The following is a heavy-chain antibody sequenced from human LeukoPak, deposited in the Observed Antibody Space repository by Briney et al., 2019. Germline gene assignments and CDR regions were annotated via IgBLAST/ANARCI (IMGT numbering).Heavy chain of an antibody. Sequence: GGSLRLSCTASGFTFGDYAMSWFRQAPGKGLEWVGFIRSKAYGGTTEYAASVKGRFTISRDDSKSIAYLQMNSLKTEDTAVYYCTRVQWGVTFDIWGQGAMVTVSS. CDR2: IRSKAYGGTT. D-gene: IGHD3-10*01. CDR1: GFTFGDYA. J-gene: IGHJ3*02. V-gene: IGHV3-49*03. CDR3: TRVQWGVTFDI.